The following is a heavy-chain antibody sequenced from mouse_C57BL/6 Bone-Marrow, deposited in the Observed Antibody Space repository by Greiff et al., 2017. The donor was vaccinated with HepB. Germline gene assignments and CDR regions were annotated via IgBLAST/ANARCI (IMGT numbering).Heavy chain of an antibody. CDR3: ARYPYYYGSSYWYFDV. D-gene: IGHD1-1*01. CDR2: IRNKANGYTT. V-gene: IGHV7-3*01. CDR1: GFTFTDYY. J-gene: IGHJ1*03. Sequence: EVQVVESGGGLVQPGGSLSLSCAASGFTFTDYYMSWVRQPPGKELEWLGFIRNKANGYTTEYSASVKGRFTISRDNFQSILYLQINALRAEDSATYYSARYPYYYGSSYWYFDVCGTGTTVTVSS.